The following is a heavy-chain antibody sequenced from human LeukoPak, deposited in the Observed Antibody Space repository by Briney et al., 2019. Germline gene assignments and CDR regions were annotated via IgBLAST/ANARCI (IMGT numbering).Heavy chain of an antibody. J-gene: IGHJ6*02. Sequence: GGSLRVSCAASGFTVSSNYINWVRQAPGKGLEWVSVLYSGCTTFYADSVKGRFTMSRDNSKHTLYLQMNSLRADDTAVYYWARSGRADYGMDVWGQGTTVTVSS. V-gene: IGHV3-66*01. CDR1: GFTVSSNY. CDR3: ARSGRADYGMDV. CDR2: LYSGCTT. D-gene: IGHD1-26*01.